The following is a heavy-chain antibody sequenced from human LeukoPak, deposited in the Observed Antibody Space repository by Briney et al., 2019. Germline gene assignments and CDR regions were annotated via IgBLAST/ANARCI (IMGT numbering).Heavy chain of an antibody. CDR2: INAGNGNT. Sequence: ASVKVSCKASGYTFTSYAMHWVRQAPGQRLEWMGWINAGNGNTKYSQKFQGRVTITRDKSTSTAYMELSSLRSEDTAVYYCARGGKDSGYDLDYWGQGTLVTVSS. J-gene: IGHJ4*02. D-gene: IGHD5-12*01. CDR1: GYTFTSYA. V-gene: IGHV1-3*01. CDR3: ARGGKDSGYDLDY.